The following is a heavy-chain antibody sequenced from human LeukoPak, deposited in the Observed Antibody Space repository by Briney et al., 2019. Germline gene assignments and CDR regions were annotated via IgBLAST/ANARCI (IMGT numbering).Heavy chain of an antibody. CDR3: ARNSGSPNWFDP. J-gene: IGHJ5*02. V-gene: IGHV1-69*05. Sequence: SVKVSCKASGGTFSSYAISWVRQAPGQGLEWMGGIIPIFGTANYAQKFQGRVTITTDESTSTAYMELSSLRSEDTAVYYCARNSGSPNWFDPWGQGTLVTVSS. CDR1: GGTFSSYA. D-gene: IGHD1-26*01. CDR2: IIPIFGTA.